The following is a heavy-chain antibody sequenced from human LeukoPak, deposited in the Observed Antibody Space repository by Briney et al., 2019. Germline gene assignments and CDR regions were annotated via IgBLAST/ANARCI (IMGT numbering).Heavy chain of an antibody. V-gene: IGHV3-48*03. CDR2: ITISGSST. J-gene: IGHJ5*02. Sequence: GGSLRLSCAASGFTFSSHEMIWVRQAPGKGLEWISHITISGSSTHYGDSVKSRFTISRDNAQSSLFLQMNSLRAEDTAVYYCARRRAGWFDPWGQGTLVTVSS. CDR3: ARRRAGWFDP. CDR1: GFTFSSHE.